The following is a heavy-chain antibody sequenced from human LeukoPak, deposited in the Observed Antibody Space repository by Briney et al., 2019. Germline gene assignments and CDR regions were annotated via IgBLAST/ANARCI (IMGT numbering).Heavy chain of an antibody. D-gene: IGHD4-23*01. CDR1: GFTFSSYW. CDR2: IASGGSST. V-gene: IGHV3-74*01. Sequence: PGGSLRLSCAASGFTFSSYWMNWVRQAPGKGLVWVSRIASGGSSTTYADSVKGRFSNSRDNAKNTLYLQMNSLRVEDTAVYYCARGRPHGNDYWGQGTLVTVSS. J-gene: IGHJ4*02. CDR3: ARGRPHGNDY.